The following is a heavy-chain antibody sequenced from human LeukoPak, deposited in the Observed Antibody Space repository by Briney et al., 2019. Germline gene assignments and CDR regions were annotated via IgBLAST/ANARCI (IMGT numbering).Heavy chain of an antibody. D-gene: IGHD3-10*01. V-gene: IGHV3-23*01. CDR1: GFFFRSYW. Sequence: GGSLRLSCAASGFFFRSYWMHWVRQAPGKGLEWVSAISGSGGSTYYADSVKGRFTISRDNSKNTLYLQMNSLRAEDTAVYYCAKVIPPGRITMVPVLDYWGQGTLVTVSS. J-gene: IGHJ4*02. CDR3: AKVIPPGRITMVPVLDY. CDR2: ISGSGGST.